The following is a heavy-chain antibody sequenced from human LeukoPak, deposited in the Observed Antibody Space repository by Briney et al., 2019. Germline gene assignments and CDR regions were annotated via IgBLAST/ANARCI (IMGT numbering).Heavy chain of an antibody. D-gene: IGHD3-10*01. CDR1: GYTFTGYY. J-gene: IGHJ4*02. Sequence: ASVKVSCKASGYTFTGYYMHWVRQAPGQGLEWMGWINPNSGGTNYAQKFQGRVTMTRDTSISTAYMESSRLRSDDTAVYYCARDVGYGSGSYADYWGQGTLVTVSS. CDR2: INPNSGGT. CDR3: ARDVGYGSGSYADY. V-gene: IGHV1-2*02.